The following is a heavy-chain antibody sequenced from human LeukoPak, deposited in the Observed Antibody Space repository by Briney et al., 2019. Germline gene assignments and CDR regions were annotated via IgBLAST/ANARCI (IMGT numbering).Heavy chain of an antibody. CDR1: GYTFTSYG. V-gene: IGHV1-2*02. Sequence: ASVKVSCKASGYTFTSYGISWVRQAPGQGLEWMGWINPNSGGTNYAQKFQGRATMTRDTSISTAYMELSRLRSDDTAVYYCARTKVRDYMDVWGKGTTVTISS. J-gene: IGHJ6*03. CDR3: ARTKVRDYMDV. CDR2: INPNSGGT. D-gene: IGHD5-18*01.